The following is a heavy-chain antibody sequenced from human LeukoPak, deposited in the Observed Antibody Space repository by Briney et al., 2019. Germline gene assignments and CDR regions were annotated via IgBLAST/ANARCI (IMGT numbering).Heavy chain of an antibody. CDR2: IGGRDDKT. Sequence: GGSLRLSCAASGFTLPGHTMTWLRQAPGKGLEWVSIIGGRDDKTYYADSVKGRFTISRDNPRNILHLQLNSLRAEDTAVYYCARHYGSGSYSPYYYFDYWGQGTLVTVSS. J-gene: IGHJ4*02. V-gene: IGHV3-23*01. CDR3: ARHYGSGSYSPYYYFDY. CDR1: GFTLPGHT. D-gene: IGHD3-10*01.